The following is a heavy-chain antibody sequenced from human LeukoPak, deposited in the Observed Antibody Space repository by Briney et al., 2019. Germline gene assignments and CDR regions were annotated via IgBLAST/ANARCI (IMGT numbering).Heavy chain of an antibody. CDR1: GYSFTSYW. Sequence: GESLKISCKGSGYSFTSYWIGWVRQMPGKGLEGMGIIYPGDSATRYSPSFQGQVTISADKSISTAYLQWSSLKASDTAMYYCARSLFRYSGSYSYWGQGTLVTVSS. V-gene: IGHV5-51*01. CDR3: ARSLFRYSGSYSY. D-gene: IGHD1-26*01. CDR2: IYPGDSAT. J-gene: IGHJ4*02.